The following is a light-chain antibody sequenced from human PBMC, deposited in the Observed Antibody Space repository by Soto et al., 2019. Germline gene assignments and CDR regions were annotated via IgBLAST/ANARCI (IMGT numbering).Light chain of an antibody. CDR1: QSVGSN. Sequence: EVVLTQSPGTLSLSPGETATLSCRASQSVGSNYLAWYQQKPGQAPRLLIYGASTRATGIPARFSGSGSGTEFTLTISSLQPGDAAVYYCQQCYEWPRGTFGQGTKLDIK. V-gene: IGKV3-15*01. CDR2: GAS. J-gene: IGKJ1*01. CDR3: QQCYEWPRGT.